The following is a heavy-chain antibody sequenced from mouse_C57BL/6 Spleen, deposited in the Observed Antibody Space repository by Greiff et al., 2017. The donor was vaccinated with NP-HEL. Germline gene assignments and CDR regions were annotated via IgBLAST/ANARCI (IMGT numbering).Heavy chain of an antibody. CDR2: IDPSDSET. CDR1: GYTFTSYW. D-gene: IGHD4-1*01. Sequence: QVQLQQPGAELVRPGSSVKLSCKASGYTFTSYWMHWVKQRPIQGLEWIGNIDPSDSETHYNQKFKDKATLTVDKSSSTAYMQLSSLTSEDSAVYYCAWSLTGTNYYAMDYWGQGTSVTVSS. CDR3: AWSLTGTNYYAMDY. J-gene: IGHJ4*01. V-gene: IGHV1-52*01.